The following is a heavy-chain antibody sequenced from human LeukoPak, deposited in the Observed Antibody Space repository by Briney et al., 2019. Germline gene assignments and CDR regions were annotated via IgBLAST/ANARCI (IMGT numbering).Heavy chain of an antibody. V-gene: IGHV3-30*18. Sequence: GGSLRLSCAASGFTFSSYGMHWVRQAPGKGLEWVAVISYDGSNKYYADSVKGRFTISRDNSKNTLYLQMNSLRAEDTAVYYCAKDFRVAVAGPLDYWGQGTLVTVSS. J-gene: IGHJ4*02. D-gene: IGHD6-19*01. CDR1: GFTFSSYG. CDR3: AKDFRVAVAGPLDY. CDR2: ISYDGSNK.